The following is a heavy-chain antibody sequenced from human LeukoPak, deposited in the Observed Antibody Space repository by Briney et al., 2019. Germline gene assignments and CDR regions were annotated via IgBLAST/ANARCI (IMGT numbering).Heavy chain of an antibody. CDR2: IDPSDSYT. CDR1: GYSITTYW. J-gene: IGHJ4*02. CDR3: ARHLYGSVTYNVDY. D-gene: IGHD3-10*01. Sequence: GESLKISCKGSGYSITTYWITWVRRMPGKGLEWMGTIDPSDSYTNYSPSFQGHVSISVDKSISTAYLQWSSLKASDTAMYYCARHLYGSVTYNVDYWGQGTLVTVSS. V-gene: IGHV5-10-1*01.